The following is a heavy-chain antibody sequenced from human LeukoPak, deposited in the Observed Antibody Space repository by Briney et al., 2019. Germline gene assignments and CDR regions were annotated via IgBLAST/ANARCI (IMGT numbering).Heavy chain of an antibody. Sequence: TSETLSLTCAVYGGSFSGYYWSWIRQPPGKGLEWIGEINHSGSTNYNPSLKSRVTISVDTSKNQFSLKLSSVTAADTAVYYCARVKDHYFDYWGQGTLVTVSS. CDR3: ARVKDHYFDY. CDR1: GGSFSGYY. CDR2: INHSGST. V-gene: IGHV4-34*01. J-gene: IGHJ4*02.